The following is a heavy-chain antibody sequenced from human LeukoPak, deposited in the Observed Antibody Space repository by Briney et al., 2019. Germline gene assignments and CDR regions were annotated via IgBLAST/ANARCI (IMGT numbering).Heavy chain of an antibody. CDR3: ARGIGYCSGGSCHDAFDI. Sequence: PSETLSLTCTVSGASISTGSSYWSWIRQPAGEGLEWIGRIHNSGSTNYNPSLNSRVTISVDTSKNQVSLKLSSVTAADTAVYYCARGIGYCSGGSCHDAFDIWGQGTMVTVSS. CDR2: IHNSGST. J-gene: IGHJ3*02. D-gene: IGHD2-15*01. V-gene: IGHV4-61*02. CDR1: GASISTGSSY.